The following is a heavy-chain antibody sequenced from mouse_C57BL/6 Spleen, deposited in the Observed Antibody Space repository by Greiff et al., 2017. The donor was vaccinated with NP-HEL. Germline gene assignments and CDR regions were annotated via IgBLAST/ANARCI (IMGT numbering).Heavy chain of an antibody. CDR3: ARWVYGGFAF. Sequence: VQLQQPGAELVRPGSSVKLSCKASGYTFTSYWMHWVKQRPIQGLEWIGNIDPSDSKTHYNPKFKNKATFTVDKSSSTAYLQISSLTTEDSAVYYGARWVYGGFAFWGQGTLVTVSA. J-gene: IGHJ3*01. D-gene: IGHD1-1*01. CDR2: IDPSDSKT. CDR1: GYTFTSYW. V-gene: IGHV1-52*01.